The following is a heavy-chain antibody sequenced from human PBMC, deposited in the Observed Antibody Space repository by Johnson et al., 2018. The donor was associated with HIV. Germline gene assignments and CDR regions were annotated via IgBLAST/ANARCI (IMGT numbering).Heavy chain of an antibody. CDR1: GFTFSSYA. J-gene: IGHJ3*02. Sequence: QVQMVESGGGVVQPGRSLRLSCAASGFTFSSYAMHWVRQAPGKGLEWVAVISYDGSKKYYADSVKGRFTISRDNSKNTGYLQMSSLRAEDTAVYNCARDQDWCYYGSTAFDIWGQGTMVTVSS. CDR2: ISYDGSKK. D-gene: IGHD3-22*01. V-gene: IGHV3-30-3*01. CDR3: ARDQDWCYYGSTAFDI.